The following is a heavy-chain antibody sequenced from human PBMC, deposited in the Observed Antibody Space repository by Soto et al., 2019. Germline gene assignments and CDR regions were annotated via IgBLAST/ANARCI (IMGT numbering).Heavy chain of an antibody. J-gene: IGHJ4*02. D-gene: IGHD1-7*01. CDR1: GGSIISGGDS. CDR2: IYHSGTT. CDR3: ATEDSTNSTHDY. V-gene: IGHV4-4*02. Sequence: PSLPLSVTCAVSGGSIISGGDSWSWVRQPPGKGLEWIGEIYHSGTTDYNPSLKSRVTMSVDKSKNQFSLTLKSVTAADTAVYYCATEDSTNSTHDYWGQGTLVTVSS.